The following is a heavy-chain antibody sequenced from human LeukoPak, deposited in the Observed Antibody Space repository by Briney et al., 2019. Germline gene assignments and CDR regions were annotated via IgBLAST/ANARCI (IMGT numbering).Heavy chain of an antibody. V-gene: IGHV4-59*01. Sequence: SETLSLTCTASGGSISGYYWNWVRQPPGKGLELIGYIYYSGSTTYNPSLKSRVTISVDTSKNQFSLRLSSVTAADTAVYFCARDSDSYGYYYMDVWGKGATVTVS. CDR3: ARDSDSYGYYYMDV. CDR2: IYYSGST. CDR1: GGSISGYY. J-gene: IGHJ6*03. D-gene: IGHD5-18*01.